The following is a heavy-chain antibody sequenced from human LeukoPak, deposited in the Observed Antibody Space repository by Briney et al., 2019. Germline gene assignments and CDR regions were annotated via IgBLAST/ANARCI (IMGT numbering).Heavy chain of an antibody. D-gene: IGHD2-21*02. CDR2: IYAGGST. Sequence: GESLRLSCAASGFTVSSNYMSWVRQAPGKGLEWVSVIYAGGSTYYADSVKGRFSISRDNSKNTLYLQMNSLRAEDTAVYYCARSKSRGDYYFDNWGQGTLVTVSS. V-gene: IGHV3-53*01. CDR1: GFTVSSNY. CDR3: ARSKSRGDYYFDN. J-gene: IGHJ4*02.